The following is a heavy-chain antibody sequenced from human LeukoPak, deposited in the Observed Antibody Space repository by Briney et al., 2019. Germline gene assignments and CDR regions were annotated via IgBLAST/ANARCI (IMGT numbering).Heavy chain of an antibody. CDR1: GFTFSSYS. CDR2: ISSSSSTI. J-gene: IGHJ1*01. V-gene: IGHV3-48*01. Sequence: GGSLRLSCAASGFTFSSYSMNWVRHAPGKGLGWVSYISSSSSTIHYAASVKGRFTISRDNAKNSLYLQMNSLRAEDTAVYYCAKDGYDILTGYYQGLQHWGQGTLVTVSS. D-gene: IGHD3-9*01. CDR3: AKDGYDILTGYYQGLQH.